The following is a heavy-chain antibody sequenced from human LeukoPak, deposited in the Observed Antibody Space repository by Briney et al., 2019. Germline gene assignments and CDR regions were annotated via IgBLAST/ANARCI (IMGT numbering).Heavy chain of an antibody. V-gene: IGHV3-74*01. CDR1: GFTFSSYW. CDR3: TSRYYYGPS. J-gene: IGHJ4*02. D-gene: IGHD3-10*01. CDR2: INSDGSST. Sequence: GGSLRLSCAASGFTFSSYWMHWVRQAPGKGLVWVSRINSDGSSTSYADSVKGRFTISRDDAKNTAYLQMNSLKTEDTAVYYCTSRYYYGPSWGQGTLVTVSS.